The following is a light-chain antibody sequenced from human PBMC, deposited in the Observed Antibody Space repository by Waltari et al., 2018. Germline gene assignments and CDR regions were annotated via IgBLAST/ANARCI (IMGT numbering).Light chain of an antibody. CDR3: QSADNSGTYWE. CDR2: KYP. CDR1: ALPKQY. V-gene: IGLV3-25*03. J-gene: IGLJ3*02. Sequence: SHELTQPPSVSVSPGQTATISCSRDALPKQYGYWDQQKPGQAPILLIYKYPERPSGSTGRFSGGSAGTTVTLTISGVQAEDEADYYCQSADNSGTYWEFGGGTKLTVL.